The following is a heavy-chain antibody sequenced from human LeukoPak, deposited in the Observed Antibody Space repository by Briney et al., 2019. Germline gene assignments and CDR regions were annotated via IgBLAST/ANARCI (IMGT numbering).Heavy chain of an antibody. V-gene: IGHV3-7*01. J-gene: IGHJ3*02. Sequence: GGSLRLSCAASGFTFSSYAMSWVRQAPGKGLEWVANIKQDGSEKYYVDSVKGRFIISRDNAKSSLYLQMNSLRAEDTAVYYCARDVSYDILTGYYRVDAFDIWGQGTMVAVSS. CDR1: GFTFSSYA. CDR3: ARDVSYDILTGYYRVDAFDI. D-gene: IGHD3-9*01. CDR2: IKQDGSEK.